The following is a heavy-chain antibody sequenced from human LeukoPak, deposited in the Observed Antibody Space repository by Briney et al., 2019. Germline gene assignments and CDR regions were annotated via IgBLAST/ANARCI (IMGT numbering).Heavy chain of an antibody. D-gene: IGHD5-18*01. V-gene: IGHV3-30*18. CDR3: AKEAFDTTMAAGAFDI. CDR2: ISSDGNNK. CDR1: GFTFSSYG. J-gene: IGHJ3*02. Sequence: GGSLRLSCAASGFTFSSYGMHWVRQAPGKGLEWVAIISSDGNNKYYVDSVKGRFTISRDNSKNTLYLQMYSPRAEDTAVYYCAKEAFDTTMAAGAFDIWGQGTMVTVSS.